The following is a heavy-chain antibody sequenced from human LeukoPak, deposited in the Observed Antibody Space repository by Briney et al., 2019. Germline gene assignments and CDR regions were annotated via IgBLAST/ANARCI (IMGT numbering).Heavy chain of an antibody. V-gene: IGHV3-30*02. Sequence: GGSLRLSCAASGFTFSSYGMHWVRQAPGKGLEWVAFIRYDGSNKYYADSVKGRFTISRDNAKNSLYLQMNSLRAEDTAVYYCAKGKDYYGSGSYYPDYWGQGTLVTVSS. CDR2: IRYDGSNK. CDR1: GFTFSSYG. CDR3: AKGKDYYGSGSYYPDY. J-gene: IGHJ4*02. D-gene: IGHD3-10*01.